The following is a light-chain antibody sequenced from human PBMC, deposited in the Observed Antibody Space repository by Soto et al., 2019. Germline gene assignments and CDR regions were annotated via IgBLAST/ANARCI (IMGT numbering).Light chain of an antibody. Sequence: SALTQPRSVSGSPGQSVTISCTGTTNDVGNYNYVSWYQQHPSKAPKLMIYDVTKRPSGVPDRFSGSKSGNTASLTISGLQAEDEADYYCCSYAGSYSYVFGTGTKV. CDR1: TNDVGNYNY. V-gene: IGLV2-11*01. J-gene: IGLJ1*01. CDR2: DVT. CDR3: CSYAGSYSYV.